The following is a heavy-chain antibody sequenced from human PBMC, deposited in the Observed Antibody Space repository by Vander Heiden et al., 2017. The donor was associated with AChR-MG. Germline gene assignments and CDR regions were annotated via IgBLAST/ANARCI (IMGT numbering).Heavy chain of an antibody. Sequence: QVQLVESGGGVVQPGRSLRLSCAASGFTFSSDGMHWVRQAPGKGLEWVAVIWYDGSNKYYADSVKGRFTISRDNSKNTLYLQMNSLRAEDTAVYYCARDRVIYGEITPGAFDIWGQGTMVTVSS. CDR1: GFTFSSDG. D-gene: IGHD4-17*01. CDR2: IWYDGSNK. J-gene: IGHJ3*02. CDR3: ARDRVIYGEITPGAFDI. V-gene: IGHV3-33*01.